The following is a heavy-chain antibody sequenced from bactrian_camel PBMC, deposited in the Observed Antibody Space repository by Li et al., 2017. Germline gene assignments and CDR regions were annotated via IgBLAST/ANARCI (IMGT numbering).Heavy chain of an antibody. V-gene: IGHV3S63*01. CDR3: ATVPTTPAYYSGTYYGAYTS. J-gene: IGHJ4*01. CDR2: ISSNGAP. Sequence: HVQLVESGGGSVQAGETLTLSCTASGLTLDKSDIGWHRQAPGDKCELVSFISSNGAPYYADSVKGRFTISRDNADNTVYLQMNSLKSEDTARYYCATVPTTPAYYSGTYYGAYTSWGQGTQVTVS. D-gene: IGHD2*01. CDR1: GLTLDKSD.